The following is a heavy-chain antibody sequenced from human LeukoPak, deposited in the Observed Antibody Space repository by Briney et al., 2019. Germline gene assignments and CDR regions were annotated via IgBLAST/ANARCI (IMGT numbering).Heavy chain of an antibody. CDR3: ARLKDDVTKLDY. Sequence: GGSLRLSCAASGFTFRSYWMSWVRQAPGKGLEWVASINQDGSQKRYVDSVQGRFTISRGNTKNSLFLQMNSLGAEDTAVYYCARLKDDVTKLDYWGQGTLVTVSS. J-gene: IGHJ4*02. D-gene: IGHD2-8*01. V-gene: IGHV3-7*01. CDR2: INQDGSQK. CDR1: GFTFRSYW.